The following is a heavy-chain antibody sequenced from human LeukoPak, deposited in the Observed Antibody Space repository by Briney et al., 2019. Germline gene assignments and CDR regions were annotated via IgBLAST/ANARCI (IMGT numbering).Heavy chain of an antibody. CDR1: GFTFSSYE. CDR2: ISSSGSTI. CDR3: ARGQIYDSSGYQGY. Sequence: GGSLRLSCAASGFTFSSYEMNWVRQAPGKGLEWVSYISSSGSTIYYADSVKGRFTISRDNAKNSLYLQMNSLRAEDTAVYYCARGQIYDSSGYQGYWGQGTLVTVSS. D-gene: IGHD3-22*01. J-gene: IGHJ4*02. V-gene: IGHV3-48*03.